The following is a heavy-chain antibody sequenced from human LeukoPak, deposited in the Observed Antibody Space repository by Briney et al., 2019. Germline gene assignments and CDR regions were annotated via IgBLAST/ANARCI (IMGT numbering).Heavy chain of an antibody. CDR2: MIPILGIA. CDR1: GGTFTSYA. D-gene: IGHD4-17*01. J-gene: IGHJ4*02. V-gene: IGHV1-69*04. CDR3: AGEFLPVRQHGSQGVSY. Sequence: SVKLSRKASGGTFTSYAISWVRQAPGQGLEWMGRMIPILGIANYAQKFQGRVTITADKSTSTAHMELSSLRSEDAAVYYCAGEFLPVRQHGSQGVSYWGQGTLVTVSS.